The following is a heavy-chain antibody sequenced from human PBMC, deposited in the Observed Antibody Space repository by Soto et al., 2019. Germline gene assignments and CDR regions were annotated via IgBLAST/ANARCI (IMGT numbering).Heavy chain of an antibody. CDR2: IYYSGST. D-gene: IGHD3-3*01. Sequence: PSEPMLVSSPVSEGSSSSYYGRCIRQPTVKVLEWIGYIYYSGSTNYNPSLKSRVTISVDTSKNQFSLKLRSVTAADTAVYYCARATSLPVTIFAGQYYFDYWGQGTLVTVSS. CDR3: ARATSLPVTIFAGQYYFDY. V-gene: IGHV4-59*01. CDR1: EGSSSSYY. J-gene: IGHJ4*02.